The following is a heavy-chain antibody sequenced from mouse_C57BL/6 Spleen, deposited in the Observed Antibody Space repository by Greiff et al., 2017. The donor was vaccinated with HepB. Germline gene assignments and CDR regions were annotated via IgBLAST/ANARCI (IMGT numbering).Heavy chain of an antibody. J-gene: IGHJ4*01. CDR3: TTCGYGSSFYAMDY. CDR1: GFNIKDDY. CDR2: IDPENGDT. V-gene: IGHV14-4*01. Sequence: VQLKESGAELVRPGASVKLSCTASGFNIKDDYMHWVKQRPEQGLEWIGWIDPENGDTEYASKFQGKATITADTSSNTAYLQLSSLTSEDTAVYYCTTCGYGSSFYAMDYWGQGTSVTVSS. D-gene: IGHD1-1*01.